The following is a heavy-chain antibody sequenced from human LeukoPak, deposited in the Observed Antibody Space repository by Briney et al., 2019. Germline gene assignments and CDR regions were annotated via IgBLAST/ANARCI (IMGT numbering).Heavy chain of an antibody. V-gene: IGHV1-8*03. CDR1: GYTFTDYD. CDR2: VSPTSGNT. D-gene: IGHD1/OR15-1a*01. Sequence: GASVKVSCKASGYTFTDYDFNWVRQAPGQGLLWMGWVSPTSGNTGYDQKFQGRIIITRDAAIRTVYMELSSLRFDDTAVYYCARGRYRWNKGGYYYMDVWGEGTTVTVSS. J-gene: IGHJ6*03. CDR3: ARGRYRWNKGGYYYMDV.